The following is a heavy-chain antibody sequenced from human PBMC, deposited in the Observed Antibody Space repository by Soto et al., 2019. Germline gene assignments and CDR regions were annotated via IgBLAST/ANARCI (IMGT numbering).Heavy chain of an antibody. D-gene: IGHD6-19*01. J-gene: IGHJ5*02. Sequence: SETLSLTCTVSGGSISGSSYFWGWIRQPPGKGLEWIGSIYFSGSASYNPSLRSRLTISVDTSTNQFSLKLSSVTAAGTAVYYCERHAGDSSGRRWFEPWGQGSLVTVSS. V-gene: IGHV4-39*01. CDR2: IYFSGSA. CDR3: ERHAGDSSGRRWFEP. CDR1: GGSISGSSYF.